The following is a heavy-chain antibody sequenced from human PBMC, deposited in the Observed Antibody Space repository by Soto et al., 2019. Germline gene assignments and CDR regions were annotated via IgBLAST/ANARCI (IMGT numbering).Heavy chain of an antibody. J-gene: IGHJ6*02. CDR3: AKGPSKLTSPIFRSDYYYGMDV. Sequence: GGSLRLSCAASGFTFSSYAMSWVRQAPGKGLERVSAISGSGGSTYYADSVKGRFTISRDNSKNTLYLQMNSLRAEDTAVYYCAKGPSKLTSPIFRSDYYYGMDVWGQGTTVTVSS. CDR1: GFTFSSYA. CDR2: ISGSGGST. V-gene: IGHV3-23*01. D-gene: IGHD3-3*02.